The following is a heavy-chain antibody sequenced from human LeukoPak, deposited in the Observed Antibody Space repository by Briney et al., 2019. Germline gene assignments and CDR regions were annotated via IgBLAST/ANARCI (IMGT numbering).Heavy chain of an antibody. CDR1: GYTFTGYY. J-gene: IGHJ4*02. V-gene: IGHV1-69*06. D-gene: IGHD2-21*02. CDR2: IIPIFGTA. Sequence: SVKVSCKASGYTFTGYYMHWVRQAPGQGLEWMGGIIPIFGTANYAQKFQGRVTITADKSTSTAYMELSSLRSEDTAVYYCARSSVVTAMVHLDYWGQGTLVTVSS. CDR3: ARSSVVTAMVHLDY.